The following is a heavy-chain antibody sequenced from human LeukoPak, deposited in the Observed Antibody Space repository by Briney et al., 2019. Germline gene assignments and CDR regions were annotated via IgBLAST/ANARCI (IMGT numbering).Heavy chain of an antibody. D-gene: IGHD2-15*01. CDR2: IYAGDSDT. CDR1: GCIFSDYW. Sequence: GESLKISCRGSGCIFSDYWIGWVCQMPGRGLEWMGIIYAGDSDTRYMPSFQGQVTISADKSINTAYLQWSSLKASDTAVYFCARERGYYCSTGSCYFDFWGQGTLVTVSS. V-gene: IGHV5-51*01. J-gene: IGHJ4*02. CDR3: ARERGYYCSTGSCYFDF.